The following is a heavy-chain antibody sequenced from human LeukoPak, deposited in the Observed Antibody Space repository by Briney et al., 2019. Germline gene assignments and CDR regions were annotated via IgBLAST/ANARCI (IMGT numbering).Heavy chain of an antibody. V-gene: IGHV4-59*08. CDR2: IYYSGST. Sequence: SETLSLTCTVSGGSISSYYWSWIRQPPGKGLEWIGYIYYSGSTNYNPSLKSRVTISVDTSKNQFSLKLRSVTAADTAVYYCARGPRFGELLWHWFDPWGQGTLVTVSS. J-gene: IGHJ5*02. CDR1: GGSISSYY. CDR3: ARGPRFGELLWHWFDP. D-gene: IGHD3-10*01.